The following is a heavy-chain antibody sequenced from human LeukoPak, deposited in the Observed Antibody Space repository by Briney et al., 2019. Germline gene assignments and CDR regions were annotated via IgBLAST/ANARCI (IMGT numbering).Heavy chain of an antibody. Sequence: SETLSLTCTVSGGSISSYHWSWIRQPPGKGLEWIGYIYYSGSTNYNPSLKSRVTISVDTSKNQFSLKVSSVTAADTAVYYCARVGYCSGGGCYGLDYWGQGTLVTVSS. D-gene: IGHD2-15*01. CDR1: GGSISSYH. CDR2: IYYSGST. V-gene: IGHV4-59*01. J-gene: IGHJ4*02. CDR3: ARVGYCSGGGCYGLDY.